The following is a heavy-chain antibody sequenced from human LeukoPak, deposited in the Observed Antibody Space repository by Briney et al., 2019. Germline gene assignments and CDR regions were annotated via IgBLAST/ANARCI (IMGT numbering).Heavy chain of an antibody. CDR3: AKIATAGYYSYSMDV. D-gene: IGHD6-13*01. J-gene: IGHJ6*03. CDR1: GFTFSNAW. V-gene: IGHV3-23*01. Sequence: SGGSLRLSCAASGFTFSNAWMTWVRQAPGKGLEWVSSLSGSGGSTYYADSVKGRFTISRDNSKNTLYLQMNSLRAEDTAVYFCAKIATAGYYSYSMDVWGKGTTVTVSS. CDR2: LSGSGGST.